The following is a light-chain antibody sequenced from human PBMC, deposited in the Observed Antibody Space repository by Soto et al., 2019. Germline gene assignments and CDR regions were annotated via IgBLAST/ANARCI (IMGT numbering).Light chain of an antibody. J-gene: IGKJ4*01. CDR1: QGVSNR. CDR3: QQYNSYPT. Sequence: DIQMTQSPSSLSASVGDRVTITCRASQGVSNRLAWYQQKGDKAPKCLIYAASSLQSGVPSRFSGSGSGTDFSLTISCLQPEDFATYYCQQYNSYPTFGGGTKVEIK. CDR2: AAS. V-gene: IGKV1D-16*01.